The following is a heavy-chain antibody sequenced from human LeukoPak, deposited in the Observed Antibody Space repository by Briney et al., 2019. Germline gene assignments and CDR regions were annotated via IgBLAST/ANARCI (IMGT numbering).Heavy chain of an antibody. CDR2: IIPILGIA. Sequence: SVKVSCKASGGTLSSYAISWVRQAPGQGLEWMGRIIPILGIANYAQKFQGRVTITADKSTSTAYMELSSLRSEDTAVYYCARALRDLGYCSSTSCYFHEVIVYWGQGTVVTVSS. V-gene: IGHV1-69*04. CDR1: GGTLSSYA. J-gene: IGHJ4*02. CDR3: ARALRDLGYCSSTSCYFHEVIVY. D-gene: IGHD2-2*01.